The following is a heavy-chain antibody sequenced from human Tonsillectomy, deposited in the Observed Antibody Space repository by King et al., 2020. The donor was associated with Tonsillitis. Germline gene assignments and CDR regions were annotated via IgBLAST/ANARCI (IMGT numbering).Heavy chain of an antibody. CDR2: MWDAGSNE. Sequence: QLVQSGGGVVQPGRSLRLSCAASGFTFSSYGMHWVRQAPGKGLEWVAVMWDAGSNEYYADSVKGRFTISRDNSKNTLCLQMDSLRAEDTAVYYCAGDEGVAALGFWGQGTLVTVSS. J-gene: IGHJ4*02. V-gene: IGHV3-33*08. D-gene: IGHD6-13*01. CDR3: AGDEGVAALGF. CDR1: GFTFSSYG.